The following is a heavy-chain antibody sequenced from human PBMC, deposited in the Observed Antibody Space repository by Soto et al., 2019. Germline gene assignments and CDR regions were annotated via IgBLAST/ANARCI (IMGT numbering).Heavy chain of an antibody. CDR2: ITWNSGNI. V-gene: IGHV3-9*01. CDR1: GFTFGDYG. D-gene: IGHD3-3*01. J-gene: IGHJ3*02. CDR3: LKDDLTSLFGLVYDGSNI. Sequence: EVQLVESGGGLVQPGRSLRLSCVASGFTFGDYGMHWVRQAPGRGPEWVSGITWNSGNIAYAETVKGRFTISRDNAKNSLYLQMNSLRAEDTALYYGLKDDLTSLFGLVYDGSNIWGHGTMVIVSS.